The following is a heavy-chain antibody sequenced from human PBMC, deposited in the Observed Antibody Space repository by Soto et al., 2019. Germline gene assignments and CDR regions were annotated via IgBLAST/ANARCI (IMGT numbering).Heavy chain of an antibody. CDR1: GFTFSSYA. D-gene: IGHD1-1*01. CDR3: ARAPPRGPAGTLAY. CDR2: ISGSGGST. V-gene: IGHV3-23*01. Sequence: GSLRLSCAASGFTFSSYAMSWVRQAPGKGLEWVSAISGSGGSTYYADFVKGRFTISRDTSTNTVYLQMNRLTVEDTAFYYCARAPPRGPAGTLAYWGQGTLVTVSS. J-gene: IGHJ4*02.